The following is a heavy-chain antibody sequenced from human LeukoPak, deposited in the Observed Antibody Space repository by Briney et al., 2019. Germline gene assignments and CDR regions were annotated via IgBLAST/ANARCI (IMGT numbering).Heavy chain of an antibody. D-gene: IGHD6-13*01. CDR2: ISYDGSNK. J-gene: IGHJ4*02. CDR3: AKSLYSSSCDY. Sequence: GGSLRLSCAASGFTFSSYGMHWLRQAPGKGLEWVAVISYDGSNKYYADSVKGRFTISRDNSKNTLYLQMNSLRAEDTAVYYCAKSLYSSSCDYWGQGTLVTVSS. CDR1: GFTFSSYG. V-gene: IGHV3-30*18.